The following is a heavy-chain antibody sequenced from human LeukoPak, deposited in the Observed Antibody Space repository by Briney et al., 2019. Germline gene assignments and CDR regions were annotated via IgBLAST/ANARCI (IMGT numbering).Heavy chain of an antibody. V-gene: IGHV4-59*01. Sequence: PSETLSLTCTVSGGSISSYYWSWIRQPPGKGLEWIGYIFYSGSTNYNPSLKSRVTISVDTSKNQFSLKLSSVTAADTAVYYCASSGIAAAANWFDPWGQGTLVTVSS. CDR1: GGSISSYY. CDR2: IFYSGST. CDR3: ASSGIAAAANWFDP. D-gene: IGHD6-13*01. J-gene: IGHJ5*02.